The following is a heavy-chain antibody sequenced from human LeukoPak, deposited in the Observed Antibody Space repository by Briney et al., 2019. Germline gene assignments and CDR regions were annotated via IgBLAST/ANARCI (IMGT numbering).Heavy chain of an antibody. CDR2: IKQDGSEK. J-gene: IGHJ4*02. Sequence: PGGPLRLSCAASGFTFSSYWMSWVRQAPGKGLEWVANIKQDGSEKCYVDSVKGRFTISRDNAKNSLYLQMNSLRAEDTAVYYCARDRGYCSSTSCYYFDYWGQGTLVTVSS. CDR3: ARDRGYCSSTSCYYFDY. D-gene: IGHD2-2*01. CDR1: GFTFSSYW. V-gene: IGHV3-7*03.